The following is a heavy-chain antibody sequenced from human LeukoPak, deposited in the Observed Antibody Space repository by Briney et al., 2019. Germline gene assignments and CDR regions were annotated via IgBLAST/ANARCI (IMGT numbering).Heavy chain of an antibody. J-gene: IGHJ4*02. V-gene: IGHV3-74*03. CDR3: KRVYQTLGPLRIFAPFDY. CDR1: GFTFSSYY. CDR2: ISSDGSDT. D-gene: IGHD2-8*01. Sequence: TGGSLRLSCAASGFTFSSYYMHWVRQAPGKGLVWVSRISSDGSDTMYADSVKGRFTMSRDNAKNTLYLQMNSLRAEDTAVYYFKRVYQTLGPLRIFAPFDYGAREP.